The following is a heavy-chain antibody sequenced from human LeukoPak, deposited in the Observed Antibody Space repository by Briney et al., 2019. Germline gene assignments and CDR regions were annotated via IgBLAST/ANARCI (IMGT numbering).Heavy chain of an antibody. V-gene: IGHV5-51*01. J-gene: IGHJ5*02. CDR2: IYPGDSDT. CDR3: ARFGYCGGDCYSEPFDP. Sequence: GESLKISCKGSGYSFTSYWIGWVRRMPGKGLEWMGIIYPGDSDTRYSPSFQGQVTISADKSISTAYLQWSSLKASDTAMYYCARFGYCGGDCYSEPFDPWGQGTLVTVSS. CDR1: GYSFTSYW. D-gene: IGHD2-21*02.